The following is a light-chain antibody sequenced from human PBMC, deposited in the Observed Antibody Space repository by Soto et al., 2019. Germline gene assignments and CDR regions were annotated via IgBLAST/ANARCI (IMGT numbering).Light chain of an antibody. Sequence: QSALTQPPSASGSPGQSVTISCTGTSSDIGAYDYVSWYHQHPGEAPKLIIYEVTKRPSGVPDRFSGSKSGNTASLTVSGLQAEDEADYYCISFAGSKVFGGGTQLTVL. CDR1: SSDIGAYDY. CDR2: EVT. CDR3: ISFAGSKV. V-gene: IGLV2-8*01. J-gene: IGLJ3*02.